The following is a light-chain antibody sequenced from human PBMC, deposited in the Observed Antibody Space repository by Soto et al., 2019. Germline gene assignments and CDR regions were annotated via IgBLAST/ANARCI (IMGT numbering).Light chain of an antibody. Sequence: DIQMTQSPSTLSASVGDRVTITCRASQSISSWLAWYQQKPGKAPKLLIYDASSLESGVPSRFSGSGSGTEFTLTISSLQPDDFATYFCQQGYSFAFTFGPGTKV. CDR1: QSISSW. CDR2: DAS. CDR3: QQGYSFAFT. V-gene: IGKV1-5*01. J-gene: IGKJ3*01.